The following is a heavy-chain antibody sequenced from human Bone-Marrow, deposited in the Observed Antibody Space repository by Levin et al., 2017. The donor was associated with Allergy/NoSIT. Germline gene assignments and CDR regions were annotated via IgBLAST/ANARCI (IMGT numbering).Heavy chain of an antibody. CDR3: VKGLDYYDSNVPAPQRYFDL. CDR2: ISSGNNYM. D-gene: IGHD3-22*01. J-gene: IGHJ2*01. Sequence: GGSLRLSCAASGFFFNTHYMGWVRQAPGKGLEWVSSISSGNNYMYHADSVRGRFTIARDNAANSLYLHMSSLRAEDTAIYYCVKGLDYYDSNVPAPQRYFDLWGRGTLVTVSS. CDR1: GFFFNTHY. V-gene: IGHV3-21*01.